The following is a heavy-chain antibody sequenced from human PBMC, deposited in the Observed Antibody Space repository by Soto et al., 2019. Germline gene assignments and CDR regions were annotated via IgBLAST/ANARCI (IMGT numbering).Heavy chain of an antibody. CDR2: IGIVGDT. Sequence: GGSLRLSCAASGFSLSNYDMHWVRQATGKGLEWVSGIGIVGDTYYPGSVKGRFTISRESAKNSLYLQMNSLTVGDTAVYFCARDREGGAFDIWGQGTMVTVSS. CDR3: ARDREGGAFDI. D-gene: IGHD2-15*01. J-gene: IGHJ3*02. V-gene: IGHV3-13*01. CDR1: GFSLSNYD.